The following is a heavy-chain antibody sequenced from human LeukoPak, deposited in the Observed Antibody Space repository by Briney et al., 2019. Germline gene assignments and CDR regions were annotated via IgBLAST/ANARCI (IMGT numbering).Heavy chain of an antibody. CDR2: INPSGGST. V-gene: IGHV1-46*01. CDR3: ARGRIVVVTVANWFDP. CDR1: GYTFTSYY. Sequence: ASVKVSCKASGYTFTSYYMHWVRQAPGQGLEWMGIINPSGGSTSYAQKFQGRVTMTRDTSTSTVYMELSSLRSEDTAVHYCARGRIVVVTVANWFDPWGQGTLVTVSS. J-gene: IGHJ5*02. D-gene: IGHD2-21*02.